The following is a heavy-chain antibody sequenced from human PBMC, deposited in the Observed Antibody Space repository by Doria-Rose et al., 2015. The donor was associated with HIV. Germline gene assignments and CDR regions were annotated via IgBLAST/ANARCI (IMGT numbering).Heavy chain of an antibody. D-gene: IGHD6-25*01. CDR3: AKQAVNWFDP. Sequence: GPGLVKPSETLSLTCTVSGGSVASGTPYWDWIRQTPGKGLEWIGTIYYSGTTYYKPSLMGRVSISLHTSKNQYYLKLLSVTAADTGVYYCAKQAVNWFDPWGQGTLVTVSS. V-gene: IGHV4-39*01. CDR2: IYYSGTT. CDR1: GGSVASGTPY. J-gene: IGHJ5*02.